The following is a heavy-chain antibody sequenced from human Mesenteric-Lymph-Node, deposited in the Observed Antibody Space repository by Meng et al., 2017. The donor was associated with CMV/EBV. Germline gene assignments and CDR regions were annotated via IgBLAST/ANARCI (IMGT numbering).Heavy chain of an antibody. V-gene: IGHV4-4*02. D-gene: IGHD3-9*01. CDR3: ARSRDDVLHSNDY. J-gene: IGHJ4*02. Sequence: SITSSNWWSWVRQPPGKGLEWIGEVYYIGSTSYIPSNYNPPLKTRVTISVDKSKNQFSLRLSSVTAADTAVYYCARSRDDVLHSNDYWGQGTLVTVSS. CDR2: VYYIGST. CDR1: SITSSNW.